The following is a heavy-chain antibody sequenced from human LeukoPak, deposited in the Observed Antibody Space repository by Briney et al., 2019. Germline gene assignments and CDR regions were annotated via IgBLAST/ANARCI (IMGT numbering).Heavy chain of an antibody. CDR2: VSWNRDYI. CDR3: AATSGWYDSYFGY. CDR1: GFTFHDYA. J-gene: IGHJ4*02. V-gene: IGHV3-9*01. Sequence: GGSLRLSCAASGFTFHDYAMHWVRQVPGRGLQWVAGVSWNRDYIGYADSVKGRFTISRDNDKNIVYLQMDSLRVDDTGSYHCAATSGWYDSYFGYWGQGTLVTVSS. D-gene: IGHD6-19*01.